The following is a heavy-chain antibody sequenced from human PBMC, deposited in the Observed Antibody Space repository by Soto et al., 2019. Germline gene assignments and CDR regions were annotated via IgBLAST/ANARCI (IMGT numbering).Heavy chain of an antibody. Sequence: PSETLSLTCSVSGDSVSSVGFHWAWLRRPPGKGLEWIGYIYNGGSTYYRPSLESRMPMSLDATRNHYSLRLTSVTAADTAVYFCARAPVGFDTISYFDYWGQGKLVT. D-gene: IGHD6-25*01. CDR2: IYNGGST. CDR1: GDSVSSVGFH. J-gene: IGHJ4*02. CDR3: ARAPVGFDTISYFDY. V-gene: IGHV4-30-4*01.